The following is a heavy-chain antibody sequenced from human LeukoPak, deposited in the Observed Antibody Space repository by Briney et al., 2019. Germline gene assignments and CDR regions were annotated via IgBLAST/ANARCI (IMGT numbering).Heavy chain of an antibody. J-gene: IGHJ4*02. CDR1: GFTFSSYW. Sequence: GGSLRLSCAASGFTFSSYWMRWVRQAPGKGLERVADIKQDGREKYYVASVKGRFTISSDNAKTSLYLQMNSLIAEDTAIYYCAKDDDWLRFQHWGRETPLSVSS. CDR2: IKQDGREK. CDR3: AKDDDWLRFQH. V-gene: IGHV3-7*03. D-gene: IGHD5-12*01.